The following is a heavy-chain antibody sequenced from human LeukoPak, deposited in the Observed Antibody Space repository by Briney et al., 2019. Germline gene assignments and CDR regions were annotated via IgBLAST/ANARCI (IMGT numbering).Heavy chain of an antibody. D-gene: IGHD3-22*01. V-gene: IGHV3-11*01. CDR3: ARDTTYYYDSSGYCSLDY. CDR2: ISSSGSTI. J-gene: IGHJ4*02. CDR1: GFTFSDYY. Sequence: GGSLRLSCAASGFTFSDYYMSWIRQAPGKGLEWVSYISSSGSTIYYADSVKGRFTISKDNAKNSLYLQMNSLRAEDTAVYYCARDTTYYYDSSGYCSLDYWGQGTLVTVSS.